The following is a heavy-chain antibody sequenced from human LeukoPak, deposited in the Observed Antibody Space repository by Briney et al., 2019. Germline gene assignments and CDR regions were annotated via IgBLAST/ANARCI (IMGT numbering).Heavy chain of an antibody. J-gene: IGHJ4*02. D-gene: IGHD2-15*01. Sequence: GGSLRLSCAASGFTFSSYSMNWVRQAPGKGLEWVSSITSSKTYIYHADSVKGRFTISRDNAKNSLYLQMNSLRAEDTAVYYCARSLGYCSGGSCFPLDYWGQGTLVTVSS. CDR2: ITSSKTYI. V-gene: IGHV3-21*01. CDR1: GFTFSSYS. CDR3: ARSLGYCSGGSCFPLDY.